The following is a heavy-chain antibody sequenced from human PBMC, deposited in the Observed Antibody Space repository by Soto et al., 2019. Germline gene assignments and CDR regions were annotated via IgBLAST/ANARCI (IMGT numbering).Heavy chain of an antibody. V-gene: IGHV4-61*01. CDR3: ARIGWGGDS. CDR1: GGSVRTGSYH. Sequence: SETLSLTCSVSGGSVRTGSYHWSWIRQPPGKGLEWIGFIPNNGSPDYNPSLKSRVVVSIDRSKNQFSLKVNSVNAADTDVYLCARIGWGGDSRGQGTLVTVSS. D-gene: IGHD7-27*01. J-gene: IGHJ4*02. CDR2: IPNNGSP.